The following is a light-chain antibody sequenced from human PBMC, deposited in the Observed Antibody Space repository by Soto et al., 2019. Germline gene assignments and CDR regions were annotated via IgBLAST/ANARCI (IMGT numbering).Light chain of an antibody. CDR2: DVS. CDR1: SSDVGGYNC. Sequence: QSVLTQPASVSGSPGQSITISCTGTSSDVGGYNCVSWYQQHPGKAPKVMIYDVSKRPSGVSNRFSGSKSGNTASLTISGLQVEDEADYYCSSYTSSSTRVVFGGGTKLTVL. V-gene: IGLV2-14*03. J-gene: IGLJ2*01. CDR3: SSYTSSSTRVV.